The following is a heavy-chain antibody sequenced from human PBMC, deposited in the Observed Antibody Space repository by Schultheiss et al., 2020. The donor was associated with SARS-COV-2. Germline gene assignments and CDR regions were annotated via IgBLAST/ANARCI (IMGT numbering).Heavy chain of an antibody. J-gene: IGHJ2*01. CDR3: ARGNVVVTHWYFDL. Sequence: SETLSLTCTVSGGSVSSGSYYWGWIRQPPGKGLEWIGEINHSGTTNYNPSLKSRVTMSVDTSKNQFSLKLSSVTAADTAVYYCARGNVVVTHWYFDLWGRGTLVTVSS. V-gene: IGHV4-39*07. CDR1: GGSVSSGSYY. CDR2: INHSGTT. D-gene: IGHD2-21*02.